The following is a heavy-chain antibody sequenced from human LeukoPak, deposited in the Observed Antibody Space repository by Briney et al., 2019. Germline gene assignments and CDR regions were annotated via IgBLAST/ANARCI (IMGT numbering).Heavy chain of an antibody. CDR2: IRSDGTNK. J-gene: IGHJ4*02. CDR3: ANLYCSSTICSYYFDY. V-gene: IGHV3-30*02. Sequence: PGGTLRLYCAASGFTLRSWGMHWVRQVPGKGLEWVAYIRSDGTNKYYGDSVKGRFTICRDNSENTLYLQMNSLRPEDTAVYYCANLYCSSTICSYYFDYWGQGTLVTVSS. CDR1: GFTLRSWG. D-gene: IGHD2-2*01.